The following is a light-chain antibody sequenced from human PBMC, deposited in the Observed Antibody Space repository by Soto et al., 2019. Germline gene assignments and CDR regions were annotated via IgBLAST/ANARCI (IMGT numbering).Light chain of an antibody. CDR1: RSISNY. V-gene: IGKV3-11*01. Sequence: EIVLTQSPSTLSSSLGDRVTLSCRASRSISNYLAWYQQKPGQAPRLLIFEALNRDSGIPARFSGSRSGTDFTLTISSLQPEDFAVYYCQQRYSWPLTFGGGTKVDIK. CDR3: QQRYSWPLT. CDR2: EAL. J-gene: IGKJ4*02.